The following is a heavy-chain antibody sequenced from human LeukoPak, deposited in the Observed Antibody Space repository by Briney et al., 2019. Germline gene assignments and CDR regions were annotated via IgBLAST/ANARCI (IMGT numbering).Heavy chain of an antibody. J-gene: IGHJ6*03. V-gene: IGHV4-4*07. CDR1: GGSFSSYY. CDR2: IYTSGST. Sequence: SETLSLTCTVSGGSFSSYYWSWIRQPAGKGLEWIGRIYTSGSTNYNPSLKSRVTMSVDTSKNQFSLKLSSVTAADTAVYYCAREWFGEGDYYYYYMDVWGKGTTVTVPS. CDR3: AREWFGEGDYYYYYMDV. D-gene: IGHD3-10*01.